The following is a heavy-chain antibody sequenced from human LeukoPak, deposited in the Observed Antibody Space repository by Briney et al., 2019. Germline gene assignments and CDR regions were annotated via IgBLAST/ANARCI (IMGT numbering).Heavy chain of an antibody. V-gene: IGHV3-66*01. CDR1: GFTVSSNY. J-gene: IGHJ3*02. CDR2: IYSGGST. CDR3: ARDSHYYDSSGYRIDAFDI. Sequence: GGSLRLSCVASGFTVSSNYMSWVRQAPGKGLEWVSVIYSGGSTYYADSVKGRFTISRDNSKNTLYLQMNSLRAEDTAVYYCARDSHYYDSSGYRIDAFDIWGQGTMVTASS. D-gene: IGHD3-22*01.